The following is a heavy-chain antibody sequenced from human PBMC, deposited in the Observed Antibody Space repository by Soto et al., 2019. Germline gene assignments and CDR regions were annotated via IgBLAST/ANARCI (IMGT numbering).Heavy chain of an antibody. D-gene: IGHD2-2*01. V-gene: IGHV4-59*08. CDR3: GRHPYPSVHFDY. Sequence: PSETLSLTCTVSGGSISSYYWSWIRQPPGKGLEWIGYIYYSGSTNYNPSLKSRVTISVDTSKNQFSLKLSSVTAADTAVYYCGRHPYPSVHFDYWGQGTLVTVSS. CDR1: GGSISSYY. CDR2: IYYSGST. J-gene: IGHJ4*02.